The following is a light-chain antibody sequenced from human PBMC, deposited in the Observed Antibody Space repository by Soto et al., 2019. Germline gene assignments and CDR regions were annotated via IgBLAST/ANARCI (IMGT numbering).Light chain of an antibody. CDR2: YRSDSDN. Sequence: QSVLTQPTSLSAAPGESARFSCTLRSGINVGTYRMYWYQQMPGRPPRYLLRYRSDSDNQQGAGVPSRFSGSNDASTNAGPLLVSGLQAEDDYDYYCDIWHSSTLVFGGGTKLTVL. V-gene: IGLV5-39*01. CDR1: SGINVGTYR. CDR3: DIWHSSTLV. J-gene: IGLJ2*01.